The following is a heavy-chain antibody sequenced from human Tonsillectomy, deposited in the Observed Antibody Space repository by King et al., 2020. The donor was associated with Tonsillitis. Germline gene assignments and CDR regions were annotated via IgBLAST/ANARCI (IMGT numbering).Heavy chain of an antibody. J-gene: IGHJ3*02. D-gene: IGHD2-15*01. V-gene: IGHV3-7*01. CDR1: GFTFSTYW. Sequence: VQLVESGGGLVQPGGSLRLSCAASGFTFSTYWLTWVRQAPGKGLEWVANINRDGSEKYYVDSVKGRFTVSRDNAKNSLYLQMNSLRAEDKAIYYCARDSSPALSGSWYDAFDIWGQGTMVTVSS. CDR3: ARDSSPALSGSWYDAFDI. CDR2: INRDGSEK.